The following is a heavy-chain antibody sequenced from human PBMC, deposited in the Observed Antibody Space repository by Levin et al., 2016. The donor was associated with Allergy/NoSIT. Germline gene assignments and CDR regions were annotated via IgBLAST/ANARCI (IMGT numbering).Heavy chain of an antibody. V-gene: IGHV4-39*01. D-gene: IGHD2-21*01. CDR2: IYHSGGT. CDR1: GGSMNSNNYY. Sequence: SETLSLTCKVSGGSMNSNNYYWGWIRQPPGKGLEWIGSIYHSGGTYYNPSVKSRVIISVDTSENQFSLKLRSVTAADTAVYYCARRRIARIVLTIDDAFDIWGQGTLVTVSS. J-gene: IGHJ3*02. CDR3: ARRRIARIVLTIDDAFDI.